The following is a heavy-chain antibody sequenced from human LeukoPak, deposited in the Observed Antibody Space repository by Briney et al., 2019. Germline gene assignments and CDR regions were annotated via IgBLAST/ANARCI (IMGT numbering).Heavy chain of an antibody. Sequence: PGGSLRLSCAASGFTFSTYWMSWFRQAPGKGLECVANIKENGSEKYYGDAVKGRFTISRDNAKNSLYLQMNSLRAEDTAVYYCARDSSGYQWGQGTLVTVSS. J-gene: IGHJ4*02. CDR1: GFTFSTYW. V-gene: IGHV3-7*01. CDR2: IKENGSEK. CDR3: ARDSSGYQ. D-gene: IGHD3-22*01.